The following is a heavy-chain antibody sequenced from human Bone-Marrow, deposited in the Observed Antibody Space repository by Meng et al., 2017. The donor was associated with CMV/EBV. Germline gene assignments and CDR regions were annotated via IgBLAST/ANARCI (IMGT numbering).Heavy chain of an antibody. CDR2: INTDGSST. D-gene: IGHD2-2*01. V-gene: IGHV3-74*01. CDR1: GFTFSRYW. Sequence: GESLKISCAASGFTFSRYWMHWVRQAPGKGLVWVSSINTDGSSTTYADSVKGRFTISRDNAKNTLYLQMNSLRAEDTAVYYCARDQTDIVVVPASTSYYYGMDVWGQGTTVTVSS. CDR3: ARDQTDIVVVPASTSYYYGMDV. J-gene: IGHJ6*02.